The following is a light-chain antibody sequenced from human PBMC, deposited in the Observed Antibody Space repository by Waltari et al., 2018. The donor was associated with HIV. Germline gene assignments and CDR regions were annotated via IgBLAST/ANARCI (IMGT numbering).Light chain of an antibody. CDR1: TQDVGNYDY. CDR2: DVS. CDR3: SSYRTYGTLV. V-gene: IGLV2-14*01. Sequence: QSALTQPASVSGSPGQSITISCTGTTQDVGNYDYVSGYQHRPGKAPKLLIYDVSNRPSGVSGRFSGSKSGNTASLSISGLQAEDEADYFCSSYRTYGTLVFGGGTKLTVL. J-gene: IGLJ3*02.